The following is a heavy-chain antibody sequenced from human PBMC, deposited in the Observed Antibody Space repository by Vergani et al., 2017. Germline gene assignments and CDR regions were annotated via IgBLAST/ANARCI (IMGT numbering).Heavy chain of an antibody. CDR3: ARASQNLNYDFWSGLGRDMDV. CDR1: GFTFSSYS. D-gene: IGHD3-3*01. J-gene: IGHJ6*03. Sequence: EVQLVESGGGLVKPGGSLRLSCAASGFTFSSYSMNWVRQAPGKGLEWVSSISSSSSYIYYADSVKGRFTISRDNAKNSLYLQMNSLRAEDTAVYYCARASQNLNYDFWSGLGRDMDVWGKGTTVTVSS. V-gene: IGHV3-21*01. CDR2: ISSSSSYI.